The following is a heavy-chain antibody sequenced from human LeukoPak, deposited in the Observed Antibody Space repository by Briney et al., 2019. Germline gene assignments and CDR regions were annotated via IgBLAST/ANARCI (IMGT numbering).Heavy chain of an antibody. CDR2: IYYSGST. CDR1: GGSISSYY. V-gene: IGHV4-59*01. CDR3: ARYKQGWYFDL. J-gene: IGHJ2*01. Sequence: SETLSLTCTVSGGSISSYYWSWIRQPPGKGLEWIGHIYYSGSTNYNPSLKSRVTISVDTSKNQFSLKLSSVTAADTAVYFCARYKQGWYFDLWGRGTLVTVSS. D-gene: IGHD1-14*01.